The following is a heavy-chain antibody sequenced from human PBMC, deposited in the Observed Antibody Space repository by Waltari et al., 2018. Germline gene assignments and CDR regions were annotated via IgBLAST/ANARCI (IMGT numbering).Heavy chain of an antibody. D-gene: IGHD2-2*03. CDR1: GGTSITHT. V-gene: IGHV1-69*02. Sequence: QVQLVQSGAEAKKPGSSVKVSCKASGGTSITHTISWVRPAPGQGLEWMGRIIPILGIANYAQKFQGRVTITADKSTSTAYMELSSLRSEDTAVYYCATRKVGYCSSTSCPEYWGQGTLVTVSS. CDR3: ATRKVGYCSSTSCPEY. CDR2: IIPILGIA. J-gene: IGHJ4*02.